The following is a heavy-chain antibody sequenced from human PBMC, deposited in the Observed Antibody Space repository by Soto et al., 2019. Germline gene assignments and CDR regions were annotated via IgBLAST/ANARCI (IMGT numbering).Heavy chain of an antibody. CDR2: MHYTGFS. CDR1: GDSVTSHY. J-gene: IGHJ4*02. D-gene: IGHD3-10*01. CDR3: ARVYDGSGTIARPDNYFDY. V-gene: IGHV4-59*02. Sequence: SETLSLTWSFSGDSVTSHYLTWIRQSPEKGLEWIGYMHYTGFSHYNPSLKSRLTISVDRSKNQFTLKLSSVTAADTAVYYCARVYDGSGTIARPDNYFDYWGQGTLVTVSS.